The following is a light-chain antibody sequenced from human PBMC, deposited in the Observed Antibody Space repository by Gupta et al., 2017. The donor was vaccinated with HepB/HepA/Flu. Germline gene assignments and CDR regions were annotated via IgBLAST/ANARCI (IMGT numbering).Light chain of an antibody. V-gene: IGKV1-5*03. Sequence: IQLTQSPSTLSASVGDRVTITCRASQSISTWLAWYQQQPGKAPKVLIYKASSLDSGVPSRFSGSGSGTECILTISSLQPDDFATYYCQQYNTYPRTCGQGTKVEVK. CDR3: QQYNTYPRT. CDR2: KAS. CDR1: QSISTW. J-gene: IGKJ1*01.